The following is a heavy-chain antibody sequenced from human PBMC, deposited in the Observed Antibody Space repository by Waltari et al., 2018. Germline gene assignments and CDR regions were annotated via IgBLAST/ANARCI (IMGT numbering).Heavy chain of an antibody. CDR2: IKQDGSAK. Sequence: EVQLVESGGGLVQPGGSLRLSCSASGFTLRTYWMTWVRQAPGRGLEWVANIKQDGSAKYYVDSVRGRSTISRDNANNSLFLQINSLRDDDTAVYYCVTDVSGWYVNWGQGTSVTVSS. V-gene: IGHV3-7*01. J-gene: IGHJ4*02. D-gene: IGHD6-19*01. CDR1: GFTLRTYW. CDR3: VTDVSGWYVN.